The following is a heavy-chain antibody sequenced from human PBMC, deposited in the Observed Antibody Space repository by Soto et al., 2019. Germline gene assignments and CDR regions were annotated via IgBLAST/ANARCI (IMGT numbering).Heavy chain of an antibody. D-gene: IGHD6-19*01. J-gene: IGHJ6*02. V-gene: IGHV3-73*01. CDR2: IRSKANSYAT. CDR3: TRQRYSSGWYGSYYGMDV. CDR1: GFTFSGSA. Sequence: HPGGSLRLSCAASGFTFSGSAMHWVRQASGKGLEWVGRIRSKANSYATAYAASVKGRFTISRDDSKNTAYLQMNSLKTEDTAVCYCTRQRYSSGWYGSYYGMDVWGQGTTVTVSS.